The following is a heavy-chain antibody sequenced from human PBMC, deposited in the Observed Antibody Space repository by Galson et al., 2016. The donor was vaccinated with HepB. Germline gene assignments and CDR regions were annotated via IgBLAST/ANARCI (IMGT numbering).Heavy chain of an antibody. D-gene: IGHD6-19*01. CDR3: AREDPNIAVAALDY. J-gene: IGHJ4*02. V-gene: IGHV3-33*01. CDR1: GFTFSRYS. CDR2: IWYDGSNK. Sequence: SLRLSCAASGFTFSRYSMHWVRQAPGKGLESVAFIWYDGSNKYYADSVKGRFTISRDNSKNTLYLQMNSLRAEDTAVYYCAREDPNIAVAALDYWGQGTLVTVSS.